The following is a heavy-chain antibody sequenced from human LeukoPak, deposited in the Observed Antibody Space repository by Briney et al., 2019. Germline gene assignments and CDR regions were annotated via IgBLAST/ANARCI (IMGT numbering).Heavy chain of an antibody. J-gene: IGHJ4*02. CDR1: GGTFSNYA. D-gene: IGHD3-16*01. CDR3: ARDNDSRDPLHFDY. CDR2: IIPIFGTA. Sequence: SVKVSCKASGGTFSNYAISWVRQAPGQGLKWMGGIIPIFGTANYAQKFRGRVTITADKSTRTAYMELSSLRSEDTAVYYCARDNDSRDPLHFDYWGQGTLVTVSS. V-gene: IGHV1-69*06.